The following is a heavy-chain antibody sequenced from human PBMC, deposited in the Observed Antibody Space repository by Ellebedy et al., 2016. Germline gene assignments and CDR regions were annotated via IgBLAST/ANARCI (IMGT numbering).Heavy chain of an antibody. D-gene: IGHD5-24*01. J-gene: IGHJ4*02. CDR2: ISFRSIAI. CDR1: GFSFSDAS. Sequence: GESLKISXEGSGFSFSDASLNWVRQAPGKGLEWIAYISFRSIAILYADAVRGRFTISRDDAKNSVYLQINGLRAEDAALYYCTRDGSHGYDMDSWGPGTLVTVSS. V-gene: IGHV3-48*04. CDR3: TRDGSHGYDMDS.